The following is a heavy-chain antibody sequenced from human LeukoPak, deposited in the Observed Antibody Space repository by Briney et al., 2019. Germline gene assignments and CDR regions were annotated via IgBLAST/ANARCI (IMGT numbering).Heavy chain of an antibody. V-gene: IGHV3-69-1*01. CDR3: AKDATPMTSLWDHFDS. CDR2: VGGGNDI. Sequence: GGSLRHSCAAWGVPFKFYGKSWVREAPGKGVEGVSSVGGGNDIHYADSVKGRFTGFRDDAQSTMYLQMNSLRVEDTAIYFCAKDATPMTSLWDHFDSWGQGTLVTVSS. CDR1: GVPFKFYG. J-gene: IGHJ4*02. D-gene: IGHD3-22*01.